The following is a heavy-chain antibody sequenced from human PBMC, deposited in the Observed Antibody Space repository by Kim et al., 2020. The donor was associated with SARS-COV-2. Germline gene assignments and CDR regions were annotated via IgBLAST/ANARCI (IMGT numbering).Heavy chain of an antibody. CDR2: GNT. J-gene: IGHJ4*02. V-gene: IGHV3-23*01. Sequence: GNTYYADSVKGRFTISRDNSKNTLYLQMNSLRAEDTAVYYCAKELVATITWGQGTLVTVSS. D-gene: IGHD5-12*01. CDR3: AKELVATIT.